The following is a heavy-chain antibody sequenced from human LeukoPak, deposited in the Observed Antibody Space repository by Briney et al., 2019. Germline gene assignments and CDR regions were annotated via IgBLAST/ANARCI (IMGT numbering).Heavy chain of an antibody. Sequence: KPSETLSLPCTISGGSISSYYWSWIRQPAGKGLEWIGRIYTSGSTNYNPSLKSRVTMSVDTSKNQFSLKLSSVTAADTAVYYCARHGYQSSSWFYDYWGQGTLVTVSS. CDR1: GGSISSYY. CDR3: ARHGYQSSSWFYDY. V-gene: IGHV4-4*07. D-gene: IGHD6-13*01. CDR2: IYTSGST. J-gene: IGHJ4*02.